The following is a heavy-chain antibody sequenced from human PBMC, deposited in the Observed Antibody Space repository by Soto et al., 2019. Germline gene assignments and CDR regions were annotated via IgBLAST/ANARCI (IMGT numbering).Heavy chain of an antibody. J-gene: IGHJ5*02. V-gene: IGHV4-39*01. CDR2: IYYSGST. CDR3: ARRTTTGFGNWFDP. D-gene: IGHD1-26*01. CDR1: GGSISSSSYY. Sequence: SETLSLTCTVSGGSISSSSYYWGWIRQPPGKGLEWIGSIYYSGSTYYNPSLKSRVTISVDTSKNQFSLKLSSVTAADTAVYYCARRTTTGFGNWFDPWGQGTLVT.